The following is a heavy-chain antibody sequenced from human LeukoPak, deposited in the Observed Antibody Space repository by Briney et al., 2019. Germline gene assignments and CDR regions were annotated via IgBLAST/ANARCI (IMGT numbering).Heavy chain of an antibody. CDR3: ARGSSGWYVPDY. D-gene: IGHD6-19*01. J-gene: IGHJ4*02. CDR1: GFTFSSYE. V-gene: IGHV3-48*03. Sequence: GGSLRLSCAASGFTFSSYEMNWVRQAPGKGLEWVSYISSSGSTIYYADSVKGRFTISRDNAKNSLYLQMNSLRAEDTAVYYCARGSSGWYVPDYWGQGTLVTVS. CDR2: ISSSGSTI.